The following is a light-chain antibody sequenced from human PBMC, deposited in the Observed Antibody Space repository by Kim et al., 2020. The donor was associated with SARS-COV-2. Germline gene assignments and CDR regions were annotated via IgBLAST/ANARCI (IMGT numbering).Light chain of an antibody. J-gene: IGLJ2*01. Sequence: GQSIAISCTGTSSDVGAYNYVSWYQQHPGKVPTLMIYDVTNRPSGVSDRFSGSKSGNTASLTISGLQADDEADYYCSSYTRSSTVVFGGGTQLTVL. CDR3: SSYTRSSTVV. CDR1: SSDVGAYNY. CDR2: DVT. V-gene: IGLV2-14*03.